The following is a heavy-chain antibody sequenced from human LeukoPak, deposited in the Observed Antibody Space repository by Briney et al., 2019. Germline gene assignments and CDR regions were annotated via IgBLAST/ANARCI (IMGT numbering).Heavy chain of an antibody. CDR1: GFTFSNHW. V-gene: IGHV3-23*01. J-gene: IGHJ6*03. D-gene: IGHD6-13*01. CDR2: ITGSGGST. CDR3: ARNQDSSWYYYYMDV. Sequence: PGGSLRLSCVASGFTFSNHWMHWVRQAPGKGLEWVSTITGSGGSTYSADSVKGRLTISRDNSKNTLYLQMNSLRADDTALYYCARNQDSSWYYYYMDVWGKGTTVTVSS.